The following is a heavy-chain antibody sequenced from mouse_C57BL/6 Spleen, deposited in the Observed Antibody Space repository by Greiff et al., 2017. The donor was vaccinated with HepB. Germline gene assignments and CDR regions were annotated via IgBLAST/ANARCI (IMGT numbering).Heavy chain of an antibody. CDR2: IYPGNSDT. CDR3: TRGPSLGLRGYFDV. D-gene: IGHD1-1*01. V-gene: IGHV1-5*01. J-gene: IGHJ1*03. Sequence: EVQLQQSGTVLARPGASVKMSCKTSGYTFTSYWMHWVKQRPGQGLEWIGAIYPGNSDTSYNQKFKGKAKLTAVTSASTAYMELSSLTNEDSAVYYCTRGPSLGLRGYFDVWGTGTTVTVSS. CDR1: GYTFTSYW.